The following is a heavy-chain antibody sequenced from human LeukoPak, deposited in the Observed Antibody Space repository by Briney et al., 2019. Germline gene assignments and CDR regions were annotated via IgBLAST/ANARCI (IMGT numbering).Heavy chain of an antibody. CDR3: ARGLSGYSYGYNMDV. Sequence: PSETLSPTCTVSGGSVSSYYWSWIRQPPGKGLEWIGYIYYSGSTNYNPSFKSRVTISVDTSKNQFSLKLSSVTAADTAVYYCARGLSGYSYGYNMDVWGKGTTVTVSS. D-gene: IGHD5-18*01. V-gene: IGHV4-59*02. CDR2: IYYSGST. J-gene: IGHJ6*03. CDR1: GGSVSSYY.